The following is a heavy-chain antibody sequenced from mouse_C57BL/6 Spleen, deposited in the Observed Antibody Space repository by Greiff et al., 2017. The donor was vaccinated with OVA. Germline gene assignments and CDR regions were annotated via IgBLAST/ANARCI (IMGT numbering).Heavy chain of an antibody. CDR2: IHPNSGST. J-gene: IGHJ3*01. D-gene: IGHD2-3*01. V-gene: IGHV1-64*01. CDR3: ARSDGYYEAWFAY. Sequence: QVHVKQPGAELVKPGASVKLSCKASGYTFTSYWMHWVKQRPGQGLEWIGMIHPNSGSTNYNEKFKSKATLTVDKSSSTAYMQLSSLTSEDSAVYYCARSDGYYEAWFAYWGQGTLVTVSA. CDR1: GYTFTSYW.